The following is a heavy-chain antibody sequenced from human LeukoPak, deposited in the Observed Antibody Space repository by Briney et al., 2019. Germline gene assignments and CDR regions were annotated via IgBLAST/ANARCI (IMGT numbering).Heavy chain of an antibody. CDR3: TRDATYYYDSSGYTAGY. D-gene: IGHD3-22*01. Sequence: GGSLRLSCTASGFTFGDYAMSWVRQAPGKGLEWVGFIRSKAYGGTTEYAASVKGRLTISRDDSKSIAYLQMNSLKTEDTAVYYCTRDATYYYDSSGYTAGYWGQGTLVTVSS. CDR1: GFTFGDYA. V-gene: IGHV3-49*04. CDR2: IRSKAYGGTT. J-gene: IGHJ4*02.